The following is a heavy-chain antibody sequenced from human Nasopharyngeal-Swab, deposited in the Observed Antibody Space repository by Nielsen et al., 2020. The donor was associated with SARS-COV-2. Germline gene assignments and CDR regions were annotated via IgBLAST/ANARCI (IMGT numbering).Heavy chain of an antibody. CDR2: ISYDGSNK. D-gene: IGHD3-3*01. CDR3: ARETEWYLDQ. V-gene: IGHV3-30*04. Sequence: GESLKISCAASGFTFSSYAMHWVRQAPGKGLEWVAVISYDGSNKYYADSVKGRFTISRDNSKNTLYLQLNSLRTEDTAVYYCARETEWYLDQWGQGTLVTVSS. CDR1: GFTFSSYA. J-gene: IGHJ4*02.